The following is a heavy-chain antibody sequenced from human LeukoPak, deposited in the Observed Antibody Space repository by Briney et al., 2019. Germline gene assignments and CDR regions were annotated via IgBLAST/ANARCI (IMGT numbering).Heavy chain of an antibody. CDR3: ARLLQNYDFWSGPSDYYYMDV. Sequence: SETLSLTCTVSGDSISSYYWTWIRQPPGKGPEWIGYIYSSGNTNYDPSLKSRVTLSVDTSQNQFSLKLSSVTAADTAVYYCARLLQNYDFWSGPSDYYYMDVWGKGTTVTVSS. CDR1: GDSISSYY. J-gene: IGHJ6*03. CDR2: IYSSGNT. V-gene: IGHV4-4*09. D-gene: IGHD3-3*01.